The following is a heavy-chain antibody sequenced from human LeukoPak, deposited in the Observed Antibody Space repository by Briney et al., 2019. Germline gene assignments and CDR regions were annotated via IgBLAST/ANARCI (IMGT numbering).Heavy chain of an antibody. J-gene: IGHJ1*01. CDR2: ISSTAYTI. D-gene: IGHD3-22*01. V-gene: IGHV3-11*04. CDR1: GFTFSDSY. Sequence: GGSLRLSCAASGFTFSDSYMTWIRQAPGKVLEWVSYISSTAYTIFYADSVKGRFTISRDNAKNSLYLQMNSLRAEDTAIYYCARVDYDRSGEDANAEYFQHWGQGTLVTVSS. CDR3: ARVDYDRSGEDANAEYFQH.